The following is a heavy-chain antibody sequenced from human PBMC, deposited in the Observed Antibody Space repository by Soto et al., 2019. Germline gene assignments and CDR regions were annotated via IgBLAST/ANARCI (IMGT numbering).Heavy chain of an antibody. CDR3: AREPIVEGPPEYNWFDP. D-gene: IGHD3-22*01. Sequence: LSLTCTVSGGSISTYYWNWIRQPAGKGLEWIGRFQTSGSTSYNPSLKGRVTLSVDTSKNQVSLRLGSVTAADTAVYFCAREPIVEGPPEYNWFDPWGQGILVTVSS. CDR1: GGSISTYY. V-gene: IGHV4-4*07. J-gene: IGHJ5*02. CDR2: FQTSGST.